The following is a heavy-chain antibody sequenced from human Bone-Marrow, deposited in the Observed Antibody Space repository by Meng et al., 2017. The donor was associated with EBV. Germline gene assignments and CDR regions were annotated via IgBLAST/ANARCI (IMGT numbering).Heavy chain of an antibody. D-gene: IGHD3-22*01. CDR3: ARGDDSSGLDY. CDR1: GGSTASGGYS. J-gene: IGHJ4*02. Sequence: QTYGAGLVKPSWNLPATCVVAGGSTASGGYSWSWIRQPPGKGLEWIGYIYHSGSTSYNPSLKSRVTISVDRSKNQFSLKLNSVTAADTAVYYCARGDDSSGLDYWGQGTLVTVSS. V-gene: IGHV4-30-2*01. CDR2: IYHSGST.